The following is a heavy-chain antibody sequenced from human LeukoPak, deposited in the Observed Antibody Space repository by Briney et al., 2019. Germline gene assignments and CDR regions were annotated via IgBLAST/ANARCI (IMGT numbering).Heavy chain of an antibody. V-gene: IGHV1-18*01. CDR3: AKRGVVVISTPYYFDY. J-gene: IGHJ4*02. D-gene: IGHD3-22*01. CDR2: ISAYNGNT. Sequence: ASVKVSCKASGYTFTSYGISWVRQAPGQGLEWMGWISAYNGNTNYAQKLQGRVTMTTDASTSTAYMELRSLRSDDTAVYYCAKRGVVVISTPYYFDYWGQGTLVTVSS. CDR1: GYTFTSYG.